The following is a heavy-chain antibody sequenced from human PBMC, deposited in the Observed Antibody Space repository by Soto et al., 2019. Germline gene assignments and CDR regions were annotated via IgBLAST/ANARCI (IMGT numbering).Heavy chain of an antibody. D-gene: IGHD2-21*02. Sequence: EVQLVESEGGLVQPGGSLRLSCAASGFTFSYYWMHWVRQATGQGLVWVSRIHSDGSSTTYADSVKGRLTISRDNAKNTLYLQMNSLRAEDTAVYYCARGDRGAFDLWGQGTMVTVS. CDR2: IHSDGSST. V-gene: IGHV3-74*01. J-gene: IGHJ3*01. CDR3: ARGDRGAFDL. CDR1: GFTFSYYW.